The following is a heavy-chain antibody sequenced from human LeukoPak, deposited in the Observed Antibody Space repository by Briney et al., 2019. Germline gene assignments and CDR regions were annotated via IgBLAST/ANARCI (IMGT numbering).Heavy chain of an antibody. Sequence: GASVKVSCKASGGTFSSYAISWVRQAPGQGLEWMGRIIPILGIANYAQKFQGRVTITADKSTSTAYMELSSLRSEDTAVYYCARGGAAAALSTFDYWGQGTLVTVSS. CDR1: GGTFSSYA. CDR3: ARGGAAAALSTFDY. D-gene: IGHD6-13*01. V-gene: IGHV1-69*04. J-gene: IGHJ4*02. CDR2: IIPILGIA.